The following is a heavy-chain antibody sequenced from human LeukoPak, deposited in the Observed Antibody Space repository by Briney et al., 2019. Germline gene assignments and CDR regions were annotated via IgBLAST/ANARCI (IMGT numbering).Heavy chain of an antibody. V-gene: IGHV3-30*18. D-gene: IGHD6-19*01. CDR3: AKDKSWIVAVAGHDAFDI. CDR1: GFTFSNYG. J-gene: IGHJ3*02. Sequence: PGRSLRLSCAVCGFTFSNYGMHWVRQAPGKGLEWVAVISYDGSDKYYADSVKGRFTISRDNSKSTLYLQMNSLRAEDTAVYYCAKDKSWIVAVAGHDAFDIWGQGTMVSVSS. CDR2: ISYDGSDK.